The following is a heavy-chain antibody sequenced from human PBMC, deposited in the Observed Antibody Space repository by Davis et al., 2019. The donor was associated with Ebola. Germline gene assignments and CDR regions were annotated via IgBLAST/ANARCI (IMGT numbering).Heavy chain of an antibody. D-gene: IGHD3-16*01. CDR2: IAYDGRYE. CDR1: GITFSRYA. Sequence: GESLKISCAVSGITFSRYAMHWVRQAPGKGLEWVTDIAYDGRYESYAESVKGRFTISRDNSKSTLYLQMNSLRPEDTAVYYCVRDYNDGIGRFDYWGQGTLVTVSS. CDR3: VRDYNDGIGRFDY. V-gene: IGHV3-30*03. J-gene: IGHJ4*02.